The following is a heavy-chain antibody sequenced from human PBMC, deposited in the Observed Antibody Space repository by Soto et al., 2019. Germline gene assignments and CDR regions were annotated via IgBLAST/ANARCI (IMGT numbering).Heavy chain of an antibody. Sequence: EVQLVESGGTLVQPGGSLRLSCEGSGFAFGSYWMTWVRQAPGKGLEWVANIRGDGSKKSYLDSVRGRFTIFRDNAENSRYRKLNGLRDEERARYYCRGGVWPGSGSMYLDAVDIWGQATMVTVSS. CDR2: IRGDGSKK. J-gene: IGHJ3*02. CDR3: RGGVWPGSGSMYLDAVDI. V-gene: IGHV3-7*05. D-gene: IGHD3-10*01. CDR1: GFAFGSYW.